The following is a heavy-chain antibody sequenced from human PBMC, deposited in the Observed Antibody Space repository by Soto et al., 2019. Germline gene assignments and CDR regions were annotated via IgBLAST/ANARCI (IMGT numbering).Heavy chain of an antibody. Sequence: QVPLVQSGAEVKKPGSSVKVSCKASGGTFSNYAISWVRQAPGQGLEWMGGIIPISGTANYAQKLQGRGTITAGESTSTAYMELSSLRSEDTAVYYCARSQGSSTSLEIYYYYYYGMDVWGQGTTVTVSS. CDR1: GGTFSNYA. V-gene: IGHV1-69*01. CDR3: ARSQGSSTSLEIYYYYYYGMDV. CDR2: IIPISGTA. D-gene: IGHD2-2*01. J-gene: IGHJ6*02.